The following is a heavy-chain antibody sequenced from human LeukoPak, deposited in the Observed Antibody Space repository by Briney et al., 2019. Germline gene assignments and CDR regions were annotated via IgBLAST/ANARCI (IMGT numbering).Heavy chain of an antibody. CDR1: GGSITNYY. D-gene: IGHD3-10*01. CDR2: IYTSGNT. CDR3: TRRPYTRWFLD. Sequence: PAETLSLTCTVSGGSITNYYWSWIRQPPGKGLEWIGYIYTSGNTNSNPSLKSRVTMSLDTSKNQFSLNLTSVTATDTAIYYCTRRPYTRWFLDWGQGTLVTVSS. J-gene: IGHJ1*01. V-gene: IGHV4-4*09.